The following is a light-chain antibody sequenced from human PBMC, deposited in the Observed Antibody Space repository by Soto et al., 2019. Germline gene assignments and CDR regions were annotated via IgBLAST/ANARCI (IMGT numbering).Light chain of an antibody. CDR2: DVN. J-gene: IGLJ1*01. CDR3: CSYTSSSTHV. V-gene: IGLV2-14*03. Sequence: QSALTQPASVSGSPGQSITISCTGTSSDVGGYNFVSWYQQHPGKVPKLMIFDVNRRPSGVSDRFSGSKSGNTTSLTISGLQAEDEGDYYCCSYTSSSTHVFGSGTKVTVL. CDR1: SSDVGGYNF.